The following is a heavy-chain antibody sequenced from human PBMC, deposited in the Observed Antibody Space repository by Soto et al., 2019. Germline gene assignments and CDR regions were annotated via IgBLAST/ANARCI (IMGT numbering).Heavy chain of an antibody. CDR3: VRDRGYSGYTF. J-gene: IGHJ4*02. Sequence: VQLVESGGGLVKPGGSLRLSCAASGFDFSDYYMSWIHQAPGKGLEWVAYITSSSSNFTRYADSVRGRFTISRDNARNSVSLQMNSLRPEDTAVYYCVRDRGYSGYTFWGQGTQVTVS. V-gene: IGHV3-11*06. D-gene: IGHD5-12*01. CDR2: ITSSSSNFT. CDR1: GFDFSDYY.